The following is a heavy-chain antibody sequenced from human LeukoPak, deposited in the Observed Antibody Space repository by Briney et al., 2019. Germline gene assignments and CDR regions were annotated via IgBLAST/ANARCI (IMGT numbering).Heavy chain of an antibody. CDR3: ARLNTDYGDGYLYYLDV. Sequence: SETLSLTCVVSGDSISDYYWTWIRQPPGKGLEWLGYIYYSGSTSYNPSLESRITMSVDTSKNQFSLKLTSVTAADTADYYCARLNTDYGDGYLYYLDVWGKGTTVTVSS. CDR1: GDSISDYY. J-gene: IGHJ6*03. V-gene: IGHV4-59*01. CDR2: IYYSGST. D-gene: IGHD4-17*01.